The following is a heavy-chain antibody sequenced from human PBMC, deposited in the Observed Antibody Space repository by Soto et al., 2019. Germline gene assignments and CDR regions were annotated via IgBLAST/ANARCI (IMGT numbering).Heavy chain of an antibody. CDR2: IKSQASGGTT. V-gene: IGHV3-15*07. CDR1: GITFIYAW. CDR3: TRGLLAYYYYYYGMDV. Sequence: PGGSLRLSCAASGITFIYAWMDWVRQAPGKRLEWVGRIKSQASGGTTDYAAPVKGRFTISRDDSKNTLYLQMNSLKTEDTAVYYCTRGLLAYYYYYYGMDVWGQGTTVTVSS. D-gene: IGHD2-15*01. J-gene: IGHJ6*02.